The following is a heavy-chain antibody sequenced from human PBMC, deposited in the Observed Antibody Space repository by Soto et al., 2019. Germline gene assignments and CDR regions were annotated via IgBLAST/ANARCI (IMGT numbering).Heavy chain of an antibody. Sequence: QVQLQASGPGLVKPSQTLSLTCSVSGGSISTGVWYWSWVREHPGTGLEWIGDIYYRGTTSYNPSLVSRVTISRDPSKNQVSLKVYSVTAADTAVYYCARVSAGGTRWFDSWGQGIRVTVSS. J-gene: IGHJ5*01. D-gene: IGHD6-13*01. V-gene: IGHV4-31*03. CDR3: ARVSAGGTRWFDS. CDR1: GGSISTGVWY. CDR2: IYYRGTT.